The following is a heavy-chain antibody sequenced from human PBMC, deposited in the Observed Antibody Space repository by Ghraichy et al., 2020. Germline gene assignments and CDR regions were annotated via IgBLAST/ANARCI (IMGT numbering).Heavy chain of an antibody. CDR3: AKVIAAGTSTISYYYNGMDV. CDR1: GFTFSSYV. J-gene: IGHJ6*02. V-gene: IGHV3-23*01. CDR2: ISGSGGST. Sequence: GGSLRLSCAASGFTFSSYVLSWVRQAPGKGLEWVAAISGSGGSTYYPEPVSGRFTISRDNSKNTLYLQMNSLRDEDTAVYFCAKVIAAGTSTISYYYNGMDVWGQGTTVTVFS. D-gene: IGHD6-13*01.